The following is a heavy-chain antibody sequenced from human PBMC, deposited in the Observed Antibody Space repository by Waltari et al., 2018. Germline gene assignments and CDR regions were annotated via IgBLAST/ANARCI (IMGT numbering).Heavy chain of an antibody. V-gene: IGHV4-39*01. Sequence: QLQLQESGPGLVKPSETQSLTCTVSGCSISSSSYYWRWIRQPPGKGLEWIGSIYYSGSTYYNPSLKSRVTISVDTSKNQFSLKLSSVTAADTAVYYCASPSGYYFDYWGQGTLVTVSS. D-gene: IGHD3-22*01. CDR3: ASPSGYYFDY. J-gene: IGHJ4*02. CDR1: GCSISSSSYY. CDR2: IYYSGST.